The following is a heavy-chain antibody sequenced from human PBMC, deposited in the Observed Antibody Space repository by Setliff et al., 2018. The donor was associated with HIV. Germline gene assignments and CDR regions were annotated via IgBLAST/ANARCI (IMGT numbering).Heavy chain of an antibody. D-gene: IGHD1-7*01. J-gene: IGHJ4*02. CDR2: VIPIFGTP. V-gene: IGHV1-69*13. CDR1: GGTFSTFSSSA. CDR3: ATALTANWNYEPHFDY. Sequence: SVKVSCKASGGTFSTFSSSAISWVRQAPGQGLEWMGAVIPIFGTPKYPQKFQGRVTITADDSTTTAYMELSRLKPDDTAMYYCATALTANWNYEPHFDYWGQGSLVTVSS.